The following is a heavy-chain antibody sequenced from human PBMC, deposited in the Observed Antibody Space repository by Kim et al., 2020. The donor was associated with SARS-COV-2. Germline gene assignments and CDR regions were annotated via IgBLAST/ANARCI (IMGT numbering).Heavy chain of an antibody. J-gene: IGHJ5*02. Sequence: ASVKVSCKASGYTFTSYAMHWVRQAPGQRLEWMGWINAGNGNTKYSQKFQGRVTITRDTSASTAYMELSSLRSEDTAVYYCARDLGYCSSTSCLVNWFDPWGQGTLVTVSS. CDR3: ARDLGYCSSTSCLVNWFDP. CDR2: INAGNGNT. CDR1: GYTFTSYA. V-gene: IGHV1-3*01. D-gene: IGHD2-2*01.